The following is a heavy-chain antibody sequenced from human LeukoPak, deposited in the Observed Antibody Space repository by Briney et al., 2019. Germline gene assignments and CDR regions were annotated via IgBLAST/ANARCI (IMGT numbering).Heavy chain of an antibody. CDR2: ISWNSGSI. CDR1: GFTFDDYA. V-gene: IGHV3-9*01. Sequence: PGRSLRLSCAASGFTFDDYAMHWVRQAPGKGLGWVSGISWNSGSIGYADSVKGRFTISRANAKNSLYLQMNSLRAGDTALYYCANAFCVAVAGQDAFDTWGQGTMVTVSS. J-gene: IGHJ3*02. D-gene: IGHD6-19*01. CDR3: ANAFCVAVAGQDAFDT.